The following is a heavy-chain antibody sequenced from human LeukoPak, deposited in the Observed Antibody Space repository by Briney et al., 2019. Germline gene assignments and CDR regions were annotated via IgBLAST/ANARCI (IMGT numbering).Heavy chain of an antibody. D-gene: IGHD5-18*01. CDR2: IDPSDSET. CDR3: ARQTAMGRSGDY. Sequence: GESLKIPCKASGYSFTSCWIGWVRQMPGKGLEWMGIIDPSDSETRYTPSFQGQVTISVDKSLTTADLQWNSLKASDTAMYYCARQTAMGRSGDYWGQGTLVTVSS. J-gene: IGHJ4*02. CDR1: GYSFTSCW. V-gene: IGHV5-51*01.